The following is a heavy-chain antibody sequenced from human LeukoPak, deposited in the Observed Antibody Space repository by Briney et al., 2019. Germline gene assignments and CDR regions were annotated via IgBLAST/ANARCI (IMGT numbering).Heavy chain of an antibody. CDR3: ATDSSSLDRSNDY. Sequence: SETLSLTCAVYGGSFSGYYWRWIRQPPGKGLEWIGEINHSGSTNYNPSLKSRVTISVDTSKNHFSLKLSSVTAADTAVYYCATDSSSLDRSNDYWGQGTLVTVSS. D-gene: IGHD6-13*01. V-gene: IGHV4-34*01. CDR1: GGSFSGYY. J-gene: IGHJ4*02. CDR2: INHSGST.